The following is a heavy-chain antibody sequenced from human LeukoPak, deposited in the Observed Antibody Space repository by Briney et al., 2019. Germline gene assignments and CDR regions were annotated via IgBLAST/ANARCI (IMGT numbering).Heavy chain of an antibody. J-gene: IGHJ4*02. D-gene: IGHD5-24*01. Sequence: ASVKVSCKASGYTFTGYYMHWVRQAPGQGLEWMGWISAYNSKTNYAQNLQGRVTMTTDTPASTAYMDLRSLTSDDTAVYYCARGGGYNDYWGQGTLVTVSS. CDR1: GYTFTGYY. V-gene: IGHV1-18*04. CDR3: ARGGGYNDY. CDR2: ISAYNSKT.